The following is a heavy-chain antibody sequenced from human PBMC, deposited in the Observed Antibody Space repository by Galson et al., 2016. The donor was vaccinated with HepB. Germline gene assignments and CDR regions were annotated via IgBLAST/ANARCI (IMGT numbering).Heavy chain of an antibody. D-gene: IGHD3-22*01. V-gene: IGHV3-74*01. CDR1: GSDSGITFSSYR. CDR3: ALYYYDSSGFVEYFQQ. J-gene: IGHJ1*01. CDR2: INSDGSTI. Sequence: SLRLSCAASGSDSGITFSSYRMHWVRQVPGRGLVWVSHINSDGSTIRYADSVKGRFTISRDNANNTLYLQMNSLRAEDTAVYYCALYYYDSSGFVEYFQQWGQGTRVTVSS.